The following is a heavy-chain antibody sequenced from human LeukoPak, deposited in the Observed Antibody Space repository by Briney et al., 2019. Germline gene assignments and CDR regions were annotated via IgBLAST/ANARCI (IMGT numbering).Heavy chain of an antibody. J-gene: IGHJ4*02. CDR3: ARTMTTLTTHGELDF. V-gene: IGHV1-18*01. CDR1: GYTFTNYV. D-gene: IGHD4-17*01. Sequence: ASVKVSCKASGYTFTNYVLTWVRQAPGQGLEWMGRISTYTCNSNYAQKFQDRVTMTTDTSTSTAYMELRNLSSDDTAVYSCARTMTTLTTHGELDFWGQGTLVTVSS. CDR2: ISTYTCNS.